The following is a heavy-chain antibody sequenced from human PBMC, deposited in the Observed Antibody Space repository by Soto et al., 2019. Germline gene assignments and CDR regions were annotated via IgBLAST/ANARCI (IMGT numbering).Heavy chain of an antibody. Sequence: PSETLSLTCAVYGGSFSGYYWSWIRQPPGKGLEWIGEINHSGSTNYNPSLKSRVTISVDTSKNQFSLKLSSVTAADTAVYYCASFYSSSPAHYYYYMDVWGKGTTVTVS. CDR2: INHSGST. D-gene: IGHD6-6*01. J-gene: IGHJ6*03. CDR1: GGSFSGYY. V-gene: IGHV4-34*01. CDR3: ASFYSSSPAHYYYYMDV.